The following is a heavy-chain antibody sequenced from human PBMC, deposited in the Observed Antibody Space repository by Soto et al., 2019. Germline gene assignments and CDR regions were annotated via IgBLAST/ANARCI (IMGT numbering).Heavy chain of an antibody. Sequence: QVQLVQSGPEVKKSGSSVKVSCKLSGGTFTSDTISWLRLAPGQGLEWMGRIVPILGTGNYAQKFQGRVTITEDRSTNTGYMELSSLTSEDTAIYDCAREEGSYNMGTFPFYYMDVWGNGTTVTVSS. CDR2: IVPILGTG. CDR3: AREEGSYNMGTFPFYYMDV. V-gene: IGHV1-69*08. J-gene: IGHJ6*03. D-gene: IGHD3-10*01. CDR1: GGTFTSDT.